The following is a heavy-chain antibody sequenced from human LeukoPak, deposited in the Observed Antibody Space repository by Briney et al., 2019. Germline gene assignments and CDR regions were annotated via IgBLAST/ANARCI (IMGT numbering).Heavy chain of an antibody. CDR3: ARERYSSGCYWFDP. CDR2: INADGSST. D-gene: IGHD6-19*01. V-gene: IGHV3-74*01. J-gene: IGHJ5*02. CDR1: GFTFSSYW. Sequence: PGGSLRLSCAASGFTFSSYWMHWVRQAPGKGLVWVSRINADGSSTNYADSVKGRFTISRDNAKNTLYLQMNSLRAEDTAVYYCARERYSSGCYWFDPWGQGTLVTVSS.